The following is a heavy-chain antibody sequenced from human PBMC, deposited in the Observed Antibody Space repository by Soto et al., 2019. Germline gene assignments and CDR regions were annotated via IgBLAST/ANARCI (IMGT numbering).Heavy chain of an antibody. D-gene: IGHD2-15*01. J-gene: IGHJ6*03. CDR1: GGTVSSYT. V-gene: IGHV1-69*02. Sequence: ASVKVSCKASGGTVSSYTISWVRQAPGQGLEWMGRIIPILGIANYAQKFQGRVTITADKSTSTAYMELSSLRSEDTAVYYCARVRKLPGEYYYMDVWGKGTTVTVS. CDR2: IIPILGIA. CDR3: ARVRKLPGEYYYMDV.